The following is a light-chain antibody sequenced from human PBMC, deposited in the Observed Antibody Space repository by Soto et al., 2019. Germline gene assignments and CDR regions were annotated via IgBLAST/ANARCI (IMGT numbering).Light chain of an antibody. CDR2: QDI. CDR1: KLGDKY. V-gene: IGLV3-1*01. CDR3: QAWDRGSAHV. Sequence: SYELTQPPSVSVSPGQTASITCSGDKLGDKYASWYQQKPGQAPVLVIYQDIKRPSGIPERFSGSNSGNTATLTISGTQAMDEADYCCQAWDRGSAHVFGTGTKLTVL. J-gene: IGLJ1*01.